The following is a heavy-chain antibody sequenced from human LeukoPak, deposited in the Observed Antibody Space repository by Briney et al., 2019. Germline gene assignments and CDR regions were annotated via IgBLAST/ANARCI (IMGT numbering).Heavy chain of an antibody. CDR2: IKQDGSEK. J-gene: IGHJ4*02. V-gene: IGHV3-7*01. D-gene: IGHD6-13*01. Sequence: GGSLRLSCAASGFTFSSYWMSWVRQAPGKGLEWVANIKQDGSEKYYVDSVKGRFTIPRDNAKNSLYLQMNSLRAEDTAVYYCARAPTYSSSWYNYWGQGTLVTVSS. CDR1: GFTFSSYW. CDR3: ARAPTYSSSWYNY.